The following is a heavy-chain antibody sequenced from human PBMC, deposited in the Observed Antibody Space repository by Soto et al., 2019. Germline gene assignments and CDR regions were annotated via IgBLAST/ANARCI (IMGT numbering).Heavy chain of an antibody. D-gene: IGHD1-20*01. V-gene: IGHV4-59*01. CDR2: IYYSGIT. CDR3: ARYKSNYYYGMEV. Sequence: SETLSLTCPVSCGSISSYYLSLILQPPGKGLEWIGYIYYSGITNYNPSLKSRVTISVDTSKNQFSLKLSSVTAADTAVYYCARYKSNYYYGMEVWGQGTTVTVSS. J-gene: IGHJ6*02. CDR1: CGSISSYY.